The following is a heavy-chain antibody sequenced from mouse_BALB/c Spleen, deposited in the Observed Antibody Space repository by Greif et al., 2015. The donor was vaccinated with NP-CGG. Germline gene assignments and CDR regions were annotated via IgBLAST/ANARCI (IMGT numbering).Heavy chain of an antibody. J-gene: IGHJ4*01. D-gene: IGHD2-3*01. CDR1: GYTFTSYV. CDR3: ARSGYDGYYPYAMDY. V-gene: IGHV1-14*01. Sequence: VQLQQSGPELVKPGASVKMSCKASGYTFTSYVMHWVKQKPGQGLEWIGYINPYNDGTKYNEKFKGKATLTSDKSSSTAYMELSSLTSEDSAVYYCARSGYDGYYPYAMDYWGQGTSVTVSS. CDR2: INPYNDGT.